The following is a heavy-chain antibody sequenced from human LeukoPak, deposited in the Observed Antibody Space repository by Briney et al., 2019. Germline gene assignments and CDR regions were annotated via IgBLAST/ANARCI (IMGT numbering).Heavy chain of an antibody. J-gene: IGHJ4*02. D-gene: IGHD1-26*01. CDR1: GFTFSDHY. CDR2: IRNKANSYTT. V-gene: IGHV3-72*01. CDR3: ARAGIVGATYFDY. Sequence: GGSLRLSCAASGFTFSDHYMDWVRKALGTGLEWVGRIRNKANSYTTEYAASVKGRFTTSGDDSKNSLYLQMNSLKTEDTAVYYCARAGIVGATYFDYWGQGTLVTVSS.